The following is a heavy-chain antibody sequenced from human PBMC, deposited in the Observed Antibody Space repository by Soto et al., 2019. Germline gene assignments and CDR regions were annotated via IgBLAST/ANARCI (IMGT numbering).Heavy chain of an antibody. CDR2: IFYSGST. CDR1: GGSISSGGYY. V-gene: IGHV4-61*08. D-gene: IGHD5-18*01. Sequence: SETLSLTCAVSGGSISSGGYYWSWIRQPPGKGLEWIGYIFYSGSTNYNPSLKSRVTISVHTSKNQFSLNLSSVTAADTAVYYCARGGYSYGSYFYFDSWGQGTLVPVSS. J-gene: IGHJ4*02. CDR3: ARGGYSYGSYFYFDS.